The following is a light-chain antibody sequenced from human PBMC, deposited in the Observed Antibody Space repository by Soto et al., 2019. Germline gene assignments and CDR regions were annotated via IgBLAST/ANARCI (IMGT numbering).Light chain of an antibody. Sequence: EIVMTQSPATLSVSHGERATLSCRASQSVSSNLAWYQQKRGQAPRLLIYGASTRATGIPARFSGSGSGTEFTLTISSLQSEDFAVYYCQQYNNWPPWTFGQVTK. CDR2: GAS. J-gene: IGKJ1*01. V-gene: IGKV3-15*01. CDR1: QSVSSN. CDR3: QQYNNWPPWT.